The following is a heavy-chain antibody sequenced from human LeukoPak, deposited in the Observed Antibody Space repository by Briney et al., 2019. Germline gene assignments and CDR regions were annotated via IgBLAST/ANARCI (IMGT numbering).Heavy chain of an antibody. CDR3: ARGTAV. CDR2: ISYSGST. CDR1: GGSINSYY. V-gene: IGHV4-59*01. J-gene: IGHJ4*02. Sequence: SETLSLTCTVSGGSINSYYWSWIRQPPGKGLEWIGYISYSGSTNYNPSLKSRVTISLATSKNQFFLKLNSVTAADTALYSCARGTAVWGQGTLVTVSS. D-gene: IGHD2-21*02.